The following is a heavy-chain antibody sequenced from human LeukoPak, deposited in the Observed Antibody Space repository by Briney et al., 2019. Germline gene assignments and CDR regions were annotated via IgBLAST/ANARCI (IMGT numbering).Heavy chain of an antibody. V-gene: IGHV4-39*07. D-gene: IGHD3-16*02. CDR2: NYYSGST. CDR1: GGSISSSSYH. J-gene: IGHJ6*03. CDR3: ARGAYDYVWGSYPIPSYYYYMDV. Sequence: SETLSLTCTVSGGSISSSSYHWGWIRQPPGKGLEWIGCNYYSGSTYYNPSLKGRVTMSVYTSQNEFSLEQTAVTAADRAVYYCARGAYDYVWGSYPIPSYYYYMDVWGKGTTVTVSS.